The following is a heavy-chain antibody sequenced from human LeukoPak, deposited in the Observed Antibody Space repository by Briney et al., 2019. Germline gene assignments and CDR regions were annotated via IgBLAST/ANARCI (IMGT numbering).Heavy chain of an antibody. CDR2: IYYSGSP. D-gene: IGHD1-1*01. V-gene: IGHV4-39*01. Sequence: SETLSLTCTVSGGSISNNNYYWAWIRQPPGKGLECIGSIYYSGSPYYNPSLKSRVAISVDTSKNQFSLRLSSVTAADTAVYYCATWRTAKTGFDYWGQGTLVTVSS. J-gene: IGHJ4*02. CDR3: ATWRTAKTGFDY. CDR1: GGSISNNNYY.